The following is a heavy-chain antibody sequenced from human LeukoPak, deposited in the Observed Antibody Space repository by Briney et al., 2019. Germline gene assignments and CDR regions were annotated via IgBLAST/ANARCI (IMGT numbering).Heavy chain of an antibody. J-gene: IGHJ6*02. CDR1: GYTFTGYY. CDR2: INHNSGGT. Sequence: ASVKVSCKASGYTFTGYYMHWVRQAPGQGLEWMGWINHNSGGTNYAQKFQGRVTMTRDTSISTAYMELSRLRSDDTAVYYCARALYYYDSSGYPMKGLYYYYGMDVWGQGTTVTVSS. D-gene: IGHD3-22*01. CDR3: ARALYYYDSSGYPMKGLYYYYGMDV. V-gene: IGHV1-2*02.